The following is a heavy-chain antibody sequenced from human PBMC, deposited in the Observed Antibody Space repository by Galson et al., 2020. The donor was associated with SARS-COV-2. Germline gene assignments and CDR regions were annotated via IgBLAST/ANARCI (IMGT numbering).Heavy chain of an antibody. Sequence: GGSLRLSCAASGFTFSSFWMSWVRQAPGKGLEWVANIKPNAGAIYYVDSVKGRFTISRDNAKNSLYLQMDNLRGEDTAVYFYGRDLVGQGAMVYVDLGGRSTLVTVSS. CDR2: IKPNAGAI. D-gene: IGHD5-18*01. CDR1: GFTFSSFW. V-gene: IGHV3-7*01. J-gene: IGHJ2*01. CDR3: GRDLVGQGAMVYVDL.